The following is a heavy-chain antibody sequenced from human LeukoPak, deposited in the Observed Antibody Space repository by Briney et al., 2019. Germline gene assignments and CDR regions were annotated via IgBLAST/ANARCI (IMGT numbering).Heavy chain of an antibody. Sequence: ASVKVSRKASGYTFTSYGISWVRQAPGQGLEWMGWISAYNGNTNYAQKLQGRVTMTTDTSTSTAYMELRSLRSDDTAVYYCARGGITIFGVVPRAYMDVWGKGTTVTVSS. CDR1: GYTFTSYG. D-gene: IGHD3-3*01. V-gene: IGHV1-18*01. J-gene: IGHJ6*03. CDR2: ISAYNGNT. CDR3: ARGGITIFGVVPRAYMDV.